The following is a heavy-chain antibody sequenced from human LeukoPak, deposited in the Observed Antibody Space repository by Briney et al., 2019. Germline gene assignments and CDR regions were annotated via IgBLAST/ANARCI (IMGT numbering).Heavy chain of an antibody. CDR3: ARDYGDYEGYFDY. V-gene: IGHV3-7*01. J-gene: IGHJ4*02. D-gene: IGHD4-17*01. Sequence: GGSLRLSCAASGFTFSSYWMSRVRQAPGKGLEWVANIKQDGREKYYVDSVKGRFTISRDNAKNSLYLQMNSLRAEDTAVYYCARDYGDYEGYFDYWGQGTLVTVSS. CDR1: GFTFSSYW. CDR2: IKQDGREK.